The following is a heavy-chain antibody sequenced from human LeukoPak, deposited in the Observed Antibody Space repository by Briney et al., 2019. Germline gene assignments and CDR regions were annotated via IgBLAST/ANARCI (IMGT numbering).Heavy chain of an antibody. CDR3: AKGTYYYDSSGYYTLYYFDY. J-gene: IGHJ4*02. V-gene: IGHV3-23*01. CDR1: GFTFSDYA. CDR2: ISGSGGST. D-gene: IGHD3-22*01. Sequence: GGSLRLSCAASGFTFSDYAMNWVRQAPGKGLEWVSAISGSGGSTYYADSVKGRFTISRDNSKNTLYLQMNSLRAEDTAVYYCAKGTYYYDSSGYYTLYYFDYWGQGTLVTVSS.